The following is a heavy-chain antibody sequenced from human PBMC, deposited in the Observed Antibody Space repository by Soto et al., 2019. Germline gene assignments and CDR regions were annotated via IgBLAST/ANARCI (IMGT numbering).Heavy chain of an antibody. D-gene: IGHD6-13*01. CDR1: GGSISSSNW. CDR3: ARGSSWEGRLIDY. V-gene: IGHV4-4*02. Sequence: QVQLQESGPGLVKPSGTLSLTCAVSGGSISSSNWWSWVRQPPGKGLEWIGEIYHSGSTNYNPSLQSRVTISVDKSKNQFALKLSSVTAADTAGYYCARGSSWEGRLIDYWGQGTLVTVSS. J-gene: IGHJ4*02. CDR2: IYHSGST.